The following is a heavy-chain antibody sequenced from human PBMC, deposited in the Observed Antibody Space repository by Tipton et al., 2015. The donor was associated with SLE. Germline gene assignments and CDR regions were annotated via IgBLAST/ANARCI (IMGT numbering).Heavy chain of an antibody. D-gene: IGHD2-2*01. CDR1: GGSISSSNYF. V-gene: IGHV4-39*07. CDR2: FYHSGAT. Sequence: TLSLTCTVSGGSISSSNYFWGWIRQPPGRGLEWIGSFYHSGATYYSPSLQSRVTVSVDTSKNQFSLKLSSVTAADTAQYYCARINVPTAMDFYYYYMDVWGNGTTVTVSS. CDR3: ARINVPTAMDFYYYYMDV. J-gene: IGHJ6*03.